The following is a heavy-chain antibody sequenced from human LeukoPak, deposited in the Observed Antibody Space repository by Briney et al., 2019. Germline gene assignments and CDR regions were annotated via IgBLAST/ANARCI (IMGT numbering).Heavy chain of an antibody. CDR2: ISSSSVSI. CDR1: GFTFSSYT. Sequence: GGSLRLSCAASGFTFSSYTMNWVRQAPGKGLEWISYISSSSVSIYYADSVKGRFTISRDNAKNSLYLQMNSLRAEDTAVYYCARGLAYCGGDCYRAFDIWGQGTMVTVSS. CDR3: ARGLAYCGGDCYRAFDI. J-gene: IGHJ3*02. D-gene: IGHD2-21*02. V-gene: IGHV3-48*04.